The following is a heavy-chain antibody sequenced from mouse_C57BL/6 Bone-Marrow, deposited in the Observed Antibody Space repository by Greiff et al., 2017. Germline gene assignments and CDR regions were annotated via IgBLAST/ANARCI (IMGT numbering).Heavy chain of an antibody. J-gene: IGHJ3*01. CDR1: GFTFSDYG. Sequence: EVMLVESGGGLVKPGGSLKLSCAASGFTFSDYGMHWVRQAPEKGLEWVAYISSGSSTIYYADTVKGRFTITRDNAKNTLFLQMTSLRSEDTAMYYCARHDSAWFAYWGQGTLVTVSA. V-gene: IGHV5-17*01. D-gene: IGHD2-12*01. CDR2: ISSGSSTI. CDR3: ARHDSAWFAY.